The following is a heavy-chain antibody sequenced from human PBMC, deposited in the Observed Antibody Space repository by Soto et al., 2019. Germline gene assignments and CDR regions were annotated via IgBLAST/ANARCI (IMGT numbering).Heavy chain of an antibody. Sequence: GASVKVSCKASGYTVTDYYIRWVRQAPGQGLEWMGWIDPRSGATIYAQKFQDRVTMTRDTSISTAYMDLSRLRSDDTAVYYCAKDLSSLGWLALGAPFDYWGQGAQVTVSS. D-gene: IGHD3-22*01. CDR3: AKDLSSLGWLALGAPFDY. CDR1: GYTVTDYY. J-gene: IGHJ4*02. V-gene: IGHV1-2*02. CDR2: IDPRSGAT.